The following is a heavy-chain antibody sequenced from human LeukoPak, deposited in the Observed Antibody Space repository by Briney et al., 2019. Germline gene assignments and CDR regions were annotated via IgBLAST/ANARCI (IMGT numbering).Heavy chain of an antibody. CDR1: GGSFSGYY. D-gene: IGHD6-19*01. J-gene: IGHJ6*02. CDR3: ARDSARSGWYGLDYYYYGMDV. V-gene: IGHV4-34*01. CDR2: INHSGST. Sequence: PSETLSLTCAVYGGSFSGYYWSWIRQPPGKGLEWIGEINHSGSTNYNPSLKSRVTMSVDTSKNQFSLKLSSVTAADTAVYYCARDSARSGWYGLDYYYYGMDVWGQGTTVTVSS.